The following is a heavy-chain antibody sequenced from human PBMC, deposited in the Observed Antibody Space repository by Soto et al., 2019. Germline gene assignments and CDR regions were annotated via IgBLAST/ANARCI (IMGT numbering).Heavy chain of an antibody. CDR2: IGVSGDTT. CDR3: AKVRRFGELRSLN. CDR1: GFTFSSYA. Sequence: EVQLLESGGGLVQPGGSLRLSCAASGFTFSSYAMSWVRQAPGKGLEWVSVIGVSGDTTYYADSVMGRFTISRDNSKNTLYLQIGSRRAEETAVHYCAKVRRFGELRSLNGGQGTLVTVSS. V-gene: IGHV3-23*01. D-gene: IGHD3-10*01. J-gene: IGHJ4*02.